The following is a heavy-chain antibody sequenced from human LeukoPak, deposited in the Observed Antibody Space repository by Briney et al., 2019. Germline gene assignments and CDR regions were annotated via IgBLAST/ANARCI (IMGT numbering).Heavy chain of an antibody. Sequence: GGSLRLSCAASGFTFSSYGMHWVRQAPGKGLEWVAVIWYDGSNKYYADSVKGRFTISRDNSKNTLYLQMNSLRAEDTAVYYCAKDLRVVPAAMNSYDYYYYGMDVWGQGTTVTVSS. V-gene: IGHV3-30*02. CDR1: GFTFSSYG. D-gene: IGHD2-2*01. CDR3: AKDLRVVPAAMNSYDYYYYGMDV. CDR2: IWYDGSNK. J-gene: IGHJ6*02.